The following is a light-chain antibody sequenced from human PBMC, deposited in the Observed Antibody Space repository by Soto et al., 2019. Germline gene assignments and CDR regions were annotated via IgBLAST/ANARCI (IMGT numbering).Light chain of an antibody. Sequence: DIQMTQSPSSLSASVGDRVTITCRASQSVSIYLNWYQQKPGKAPKLLIYTTSSLQSEVPSRFSGSESGTDFNLNISSLQPEDFATYYCQQSYTTPPAFGQGTKVEV. CDR1: QSVSIY. V-gene: IGKV1-39*01. CDR2: TTS. CDR3: QQSYTTPPA. J-gene: IGKJ1*01.